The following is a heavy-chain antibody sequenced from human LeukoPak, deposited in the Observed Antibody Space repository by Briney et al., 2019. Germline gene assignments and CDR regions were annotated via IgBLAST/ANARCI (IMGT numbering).Heavy chain of an antibody. CDR3: ARYSSGYDYLDY. Sequence: PSETLSLTCTVSGGSISSSSYYWGWIRQPPGKGLEWIGSIYYSGSTYYNPSLKSRVTISVDTSKNQFSLKLSSVTAADTAVYYCARYSSGYDYLDYWGQGTLVTVSS. J-gene: IGHJ4*02. D-gene: IGHD5-12*01. CDR2: IYYSGST. CDR1: GGSISSSSYY. V-gene: IGHV4-39*01.